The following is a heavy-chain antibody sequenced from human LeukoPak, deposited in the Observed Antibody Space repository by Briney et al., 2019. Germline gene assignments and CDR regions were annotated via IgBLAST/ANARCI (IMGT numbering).Heavy chain of an antibody. Sequence: ASVKVSCKASGYTFTAYYLHWVRQAPGQRLEWMGWINPNSGGTNYAQKFQGRVTMTRDTSISTAYMELSRLRSDDTAVYYCSRGPHWDPHFDFWGQGTLVTVSS. J-gene: IGHJ4*02. V-gene: IGHV1-2*02. CDR1: GYTFTAYY. CDR2: INPNSGGT. D-gene: IGHD7-27*01. CDR3: SRGPHWDPHFDF.